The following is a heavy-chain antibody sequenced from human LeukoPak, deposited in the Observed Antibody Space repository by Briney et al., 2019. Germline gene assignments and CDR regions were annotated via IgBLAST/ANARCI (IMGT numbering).Heavy chain of an antibody. Sequence: GGSLRLSCSASGFTFSNYGMHWVRQAPDKGLEWVAVIWYDGSNKYYADSVKGRFTISRDNSKNTVYLHMNSLKAEDTAMYFCSANFDIWGQGTLVTVSS. CDR1: GFTFSNYG. D-gene: IGHD6-25*01. CDR3: SANFDI. V-gene: IGHV3-33*08. CDR2: IWYDGSNK. J-gene: IGHJ4*02.